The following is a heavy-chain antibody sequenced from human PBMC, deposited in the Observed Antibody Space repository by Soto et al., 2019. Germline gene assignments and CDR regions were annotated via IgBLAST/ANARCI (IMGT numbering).Heavy chain of an antibody. CDR2: ISYDGSNK. D-gene: IGHD2-21*02. V-gene: IGHV3-30*18. CDR1: GFTFSSYG. Sequence: GGSLRLSCAASGFTFSSYGMHWVRQAPGKGLEWVAVISYDGSNKYYADSVKGRFTISRDNSKNTPYLQMNSLRAEDTAVYYCAKDLNGGDQEYYFDYWGKGTLVTVSS. J-gene: IGHJ4*02. CDR3: AKDLNGGDQEYYFDY.